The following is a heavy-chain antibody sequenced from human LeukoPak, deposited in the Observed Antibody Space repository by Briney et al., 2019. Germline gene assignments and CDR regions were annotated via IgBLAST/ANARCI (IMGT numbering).Heavy chain of an antibody. CDR2: ISGSGGST. CDR1: GFTFSSYA. D-gene: IGHD6-13*01. V-gene: IGHV3-23*01. J-gene: IGHJ4*02. CDR3: AEDHSLVAGQADY. Sequence: GGSLRLSCAASGFTFSSYAMGWVRQAPGKGLEWVSAISGSGGSTYYADSVKGRFTISRDNSKNTLYLQMNSLRAEDTAVYYCAEDHSLVAGQADYWGQGTLVTVSS.